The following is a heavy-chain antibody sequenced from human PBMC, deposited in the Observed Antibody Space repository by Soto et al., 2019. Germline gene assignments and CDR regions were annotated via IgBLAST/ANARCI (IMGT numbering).Heavy chain of an antibody. CDR3: ARHGSN. CDR2: IYYSGIT. V-gene: IGHV4-39*01. CDR1: GVSISNSSYY. J-gene: IGHJ4*02. Sequence: NPSETLSLTCTVSGVSISNSSYYWGWIRRPPGKGLEWIGTIYYSGITYYNPSLKSRVTISVDTSKNQFSLKLTSVTAADTAVYYCARHGSNWGPGTMLTVYS.